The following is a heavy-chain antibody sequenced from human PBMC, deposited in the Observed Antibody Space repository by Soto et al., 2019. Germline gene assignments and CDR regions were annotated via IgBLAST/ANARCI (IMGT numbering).Heavy chain of an antibody. D-gene: IGHD3-10*01. CDR3: ARVRGIENAFDM. CDR1: GITVSSNY. CDR2: VYSGGTT. J-gene: IGHJ3*02. V-gene: IGHV3-53*01. Sequence: PGGSLRLSCAVSGITVSSNYMSWVRQAPGKGLEWVSIVYSGGTTYYVDSVKGRFTVSRDNSKNTLYLQMNSLRAEDTAVYYCARVRGIENAFDMWGQGTMVTVSS.